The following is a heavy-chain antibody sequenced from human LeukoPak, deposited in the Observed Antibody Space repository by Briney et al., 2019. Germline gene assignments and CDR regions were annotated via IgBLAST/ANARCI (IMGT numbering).Heavy chain of an antibody. V-gene: IGHV4-39*07. J-gene: IGHJ4*02. D-gene: IGHD1-26*01. CDR1: GGSISSSSYY. CDR2: IYYGGST. CDR3: AWGPFVWEYYSDY. Sequence: SETLSLTCTVAGGSISSSSYYWGWLRQPPGKGLERIGSIYYGGSTYYNPSLKTRVTISVDTSKNQFSLKLSSLTAADTAVYYRAWGPFVWEYYSDYWGQGTLVTVSS.